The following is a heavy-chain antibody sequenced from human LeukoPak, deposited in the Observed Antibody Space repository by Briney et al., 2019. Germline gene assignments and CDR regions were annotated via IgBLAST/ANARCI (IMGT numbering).Heavy chain of an antibody. V-gene: IGHV3-66*01. CDR1: GFTVSSNY. CDR3: AMTVHTAMDFDY. CDR2: IYSGGST. Sequence: GGSLRLSCAASGFTVSSNYMSWVRQAPGKGLEWVSVIYSGGSTYYADSVKGRFTISRDNSKNTLYLQMNSLRAEDTAVYYCAMTVHTAMDFDYWGQGTLVTVSS. D-gene: IGHD5-18*01. J-gene: IGHJ4*02.